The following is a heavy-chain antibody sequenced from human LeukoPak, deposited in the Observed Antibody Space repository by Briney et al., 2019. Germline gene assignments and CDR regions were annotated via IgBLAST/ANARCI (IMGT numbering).Heavy chain of an antibody. J-gene: IGHJ4*02. Sequence: ASVKVSCKASGYTLTGYYMHWVRQAPGQGLEWMGWISAYNGNTNYAQKLQGRVTMTTGTSTNTAYMELRSLRSDDTAVYYCARDTTVTTWTFSAGLDYWGQGTLVTVSS. CDR2: ISAYNGNT. V-gene: IGHV1-18*04. CDR1: GYTLTGYY. CDR3: ARDTTVTTWTFSAGLDY. D-gene: IGHD4-11*01.